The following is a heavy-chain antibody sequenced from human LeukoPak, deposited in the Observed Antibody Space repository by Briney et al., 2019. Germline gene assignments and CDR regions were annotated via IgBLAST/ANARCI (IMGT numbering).Heavy chain of an antibody. CDR3: AKAYYCSSTSCYKSFWFDP. Sequence: PGGSLRLSCAASGFTFSSYAMSWVRQTPGKGLEWVSAISGSGGSTYYADSVKGRFTISRDNSKNTLYLQMNSLRAEDTAVYYCAKAYYCSSTSCYKSFWFDPWGQGTLATVSS. J-gene: IGHJ5*02. CDR1: GFTFSSYA. V-gene: IGHV3-23*01. D-gene: IGHD2-2*02. CDR2: ISGSGGST.